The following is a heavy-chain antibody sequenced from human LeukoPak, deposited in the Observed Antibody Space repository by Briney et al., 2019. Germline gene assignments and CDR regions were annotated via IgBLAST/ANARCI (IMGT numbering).Heavy chain of an antibody. J-gene: IGHJ6*03. CDR1: GFTFDDYA. D-gene: IGHD6-19*01. CDR3: SKPGSGWYEDYYYYMDV. CDR2: INWNGGST. V-gene: IGHV3-20*04. Sequence: GGSLRLSCAASGFTFDDYAMSWVRQAPGKGLEWVSGINWNGGSTIYADSVKGRFTISRDNAKKSLYLQMNSLRAEDTAVYYCSKPGSGWYEDYYYYMDVWGKGTTVTISS.